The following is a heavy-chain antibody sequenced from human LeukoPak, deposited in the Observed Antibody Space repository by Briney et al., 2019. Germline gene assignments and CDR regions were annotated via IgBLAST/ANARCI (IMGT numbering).Heavy chain of an antibody. Sequence: ASVKVSCKASGHTFTNYHIHWVRQAPGQGLEWMGIFTPRGDITNYAQKFQGRVTMTRDTSTSTIYMELSSLRSEDTAVYYCARGGQRWLQFPYDYWGQGTVVTVSS. V-gene: IGHV1-46*01. CDR3: ARGGQRWLQFPYDY. CDR1: GHTFTNYH. J-gene: IGHJ4*02. CDR2: FTPRGDIT. D-gene: IGHD5-24*01.